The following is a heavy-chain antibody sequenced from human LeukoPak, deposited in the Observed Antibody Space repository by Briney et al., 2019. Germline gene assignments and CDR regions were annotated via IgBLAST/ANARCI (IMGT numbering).Heavy chain of an antibody. J-gene: IGHJ5*02. V-gene: IGHV1-18*01. CDR2: ISAYNGNT. Sequence: TSVKVSCKASGYTFTSYGISWVRQAPGQGLEWMGWISAYNGNTNYAQKLQGRVTMTTDTSTSTVYMDLSRLTSDDTAVYFCARALWASFYYGSGTSDNWFDPRGQGTLVTVSS. CDR1: GYTFTSYG. D-gene: IGHD3-10*01. CDR3: ARALWASFYYGSGTSDNWFDP.